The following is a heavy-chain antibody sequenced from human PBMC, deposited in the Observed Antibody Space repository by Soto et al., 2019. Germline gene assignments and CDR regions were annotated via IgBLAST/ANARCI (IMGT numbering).Heavy chain of an antibody. J-gene: IGHJ3*02. D-gene: IGHD5-12*01. CDR3: ARVVATIAFDI. V-gene: IGHV3-7*01. CDR2: IKQDGSEK. Sequence: GGSLRLSCAASGFTFSSYWMSWVRQAPGKGLEWVVNIKQDGSEKYYVDSVKGRFTISRDNAKNSLYLQMNSLRAEDTAVYYCARVVATIAFDIWGQGTMVTVSS. CDR1: GFTFSSYW.